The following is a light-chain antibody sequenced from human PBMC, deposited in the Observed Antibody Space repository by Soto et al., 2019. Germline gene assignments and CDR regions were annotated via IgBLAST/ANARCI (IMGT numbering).Light chain of an antibody. J-gene: IGKJ1*01. V-gene: IGKV3-20*01. CDR3: QQYDSSPKT. Sequence: EIVMRQSPATLSVYPGERVSLSCRASQSVSSSYLAWYQQKPGQAPRLLIYGASSRATGIPDRFSGSGSGTDFTLTISRLEPEDFAVYYCQQYDSSPKTFGQGTKVDIK. CDR2: GAS. CDR1: QSVSSSY.